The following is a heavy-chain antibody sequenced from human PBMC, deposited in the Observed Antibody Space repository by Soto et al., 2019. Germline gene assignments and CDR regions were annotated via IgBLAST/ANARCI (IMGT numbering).Heavy chain of an antibody. J-gene: IGHJ6*02. CDR3: ARFYCLSTTCHYGMDV. CDR2: IYPDDSDT. Sequence: GESLTISCKGSGYSFTKYWFGWVRQMPGKGLEWMGIIYPDDSDTRYSPSFQGQVTISADKSISTAYLQWSSLKASDTAIYYCARFYCLSTTCHYGMDVWGQGTTVTVSS. CDR1: GYSFTKYW. D-gene: IGHD2-2*01. V-gene: IGHV5-51*01.